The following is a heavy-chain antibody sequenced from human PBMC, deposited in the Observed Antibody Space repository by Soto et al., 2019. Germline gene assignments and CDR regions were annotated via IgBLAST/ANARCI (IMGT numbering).Heavy chain of an antibody. Sequence: PGGSLRLSCAASGFTFSSYGMHWVRQAPGKGLEWVAVIWYDGSNKYYADSVKGRFTISRDNSKNTLYLQMNSLRAEDTAVYYCARGGRIHYDFWSGYYNSAFDIWGQGTMVTVSS. CDR1: GFTFSSYG. V-gene: IGHV3-33*01. CDR3: ARGGRIHYDFWSGYYNSAFDI. J-gene: IGHJ3*02. CDR2: IWYDGSNK. D-gene: IGHD3-3*01.